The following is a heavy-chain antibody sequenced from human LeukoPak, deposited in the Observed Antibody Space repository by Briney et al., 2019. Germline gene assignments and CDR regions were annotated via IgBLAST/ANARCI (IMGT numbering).Heavy chain of an antibody. Sequence: SETLSLTCTVSGGSISSGDYYWSWIRQPPGKGLEWIGYIYYSGSTYYNPSLKSRVTILVDTSKNQFSLKLSSVTAADTAVYYCARARGLQYYFDYWGQGTLVTVSS. J-gene: IGHJ4*02. CDR3: ARARGLQYYFDY. CDR2: IYYSGST. D-gene: IGHD3-10*01. CDR1: GGSISSGDYY. V-gene: IGHV4-30-4*08.